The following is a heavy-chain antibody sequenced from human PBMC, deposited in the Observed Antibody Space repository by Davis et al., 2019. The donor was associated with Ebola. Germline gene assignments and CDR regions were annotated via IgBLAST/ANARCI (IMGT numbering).Heavy chain of an antibody. CDR2: IYDSGRT. CDR1: DGSISSHY. J-gene: IGHJ4*02. CDR3: VRFGRGAY. V-gene: IGHV4-59*11. Sequence: ESLKISCTFSDGSISSHYWNWIRQPPGKGLEWVGIIYDSGRTHYNPSLKSRVTISEDTSKNQFSLNLRSVTAADTAVYYCVRFGRGAYWGQGTLVTVSS. D-gene: IGHD3-16*01.